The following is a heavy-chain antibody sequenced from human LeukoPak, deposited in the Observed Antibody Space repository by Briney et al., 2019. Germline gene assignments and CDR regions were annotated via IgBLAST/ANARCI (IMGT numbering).Heavy chain of an antibody. D-gene: IGHD5-24*01. CDR3: ARHSRDGYNYAWRFFDY. CDR2: IYYSGST. J-gene: IGHJ4*02. Sequence: SETLSLTCTVSGGSISSYYWSWIRQPPGKGLEWIGYIYYSGSTNYNPSLKSRVTISVDTSKNQFSLKLSSVTAADTAVYYCARHSRDGYNYAWRFFDYWGQGTLVTVSS. CDR1: GGSISSYY. V-gene: IGHV4-59*08.